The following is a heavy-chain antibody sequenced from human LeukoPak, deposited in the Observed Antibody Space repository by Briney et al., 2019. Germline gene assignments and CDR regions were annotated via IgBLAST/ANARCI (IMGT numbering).Heavy chain of an antibody. V-gene: IGHV4-61*02. D-gene: IGHD3-22*01. CDR3: ASYNSSYYWDDAFDI. J-gene: IGHJ3*02. CDR1: VGSISSGSYY. Sequence: SETLSLTCTVSVGSISSGSYYWSWIRQPAGKGLEWIGRIYTSGSTKYNPSLKSRVTISVDTSKNQFSLKLSSVTAADTAVYYCASYNSSYYWDDAFDIWGQGTMVTVSS. CDR2: IYTSGST.